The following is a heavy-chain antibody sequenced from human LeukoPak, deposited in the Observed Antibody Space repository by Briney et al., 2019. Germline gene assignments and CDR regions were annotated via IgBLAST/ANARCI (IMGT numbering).Heavy chain of an antibody. Sequence: ASVKVSCKASGYTLTNYDINLVRQATGQGLEWMGWMKPKSGETGYAQKFQGRATMTRDTSINTAYMELRSLTSEDTAVYYCARDYGGNSGWFDPWGQGTLVTVSS. CDR3: ARDYGGNSGWFDP. V-gene: IGHV1-8*01. J-gene: IGHJ5*02. CDR2: MKPKSGET. CDR1: GYTLTNYD. D-gene: IGHD4-23*01.